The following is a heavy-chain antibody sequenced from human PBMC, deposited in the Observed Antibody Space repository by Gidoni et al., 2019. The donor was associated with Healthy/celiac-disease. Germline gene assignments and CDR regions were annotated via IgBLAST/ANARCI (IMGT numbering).Heavy chain of an antibody. CDR2: IKSKTDGGTT. J-gene: IGHJ4*02. CDR1: GFNVSNAW. Sequence: EVQLVESGGGLVKPGGSLRLSCAASGFNVSNAWMSWVRQAPGKGLEWVGRIKSKTDGGTTDYAAPVKGRFTISRDDSKNTLYLQMNSLKTEDTAVYYCTTEFFGGVVSPTYFDYWGQGTLVTVSS. V-gene: IGHV3-15*01. D-gene: IGHD3-16*01. CDR3: TTEFFGGVVSPTYFDY.